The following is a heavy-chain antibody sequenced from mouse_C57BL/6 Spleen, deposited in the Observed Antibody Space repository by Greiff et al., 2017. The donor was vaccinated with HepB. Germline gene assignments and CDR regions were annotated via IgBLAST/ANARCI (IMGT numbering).Heavy chain of an antibody. CDR1: GYTFTSYD. D-gene: IGHD4-1*01. CDR3: ARSSNWYYFDY. J-gene: IGHJ2*01. Sequence: QVQLKESGPELVKPGASVKLSCKASGYTFTSYDINWVKQRPGQGLEWIGWIYPRDGSTKYNEKFKGKATLTVDTSSSTAYMELHSLTSEDSAVYFCARSSNWYYFDYWGQGTTLTVSS. CDR2: IYPRDGST. V-gene: IGHV1-85*01.